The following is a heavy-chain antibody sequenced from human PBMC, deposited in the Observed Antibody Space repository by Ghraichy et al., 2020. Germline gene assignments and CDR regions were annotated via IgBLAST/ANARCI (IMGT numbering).Heavy chain of an antibody. D-gene: IGHD1-26*01. CDR1: GFTFSSYS. CDR2: ISSSSSYI. CDR3: ARVGEGATGDAFYI. V-gene: IGHV3-21*01. Sequence: GESLNISCAASGFTFSSYSMNWVRQAPGKGLEWVSSISSSSSYIYYADSVKGRFTISRDNAKNSLYLQMNSLRAEDTAVYYCARVGEGATGDAFYIWGQGTMVTVSS. J-gene: IGHJ3*02.